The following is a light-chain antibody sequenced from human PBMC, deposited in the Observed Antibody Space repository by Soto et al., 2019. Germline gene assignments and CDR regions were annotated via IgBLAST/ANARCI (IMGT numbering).Light chain of an antibody. CDR3: QQYGSSPPWP. Sequence: EIVLTQSPGTLSLSPGERATLSCRASQTVSSNYLVWYQQKPGQAPRLLIHGASSRATGIPDRFSGSGSGTDFTFTISRLEPEDFAVYYCQQYGSSPPWPFGQGTKVEIK. V-gene: IGKV3-20*01. CDR2: GAS. J-gene: IGKJ1*01. CDR1: QTVSSNY.